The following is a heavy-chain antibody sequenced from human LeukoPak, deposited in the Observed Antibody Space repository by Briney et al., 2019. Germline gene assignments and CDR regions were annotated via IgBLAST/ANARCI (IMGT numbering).Heavy chain of an antibody. CDR1: GGSISSGGYS. CDR2: IYHSGST. V-gene: IGHV4-30-2*01. Sequence: PSQTLSLTCAVSGGSISSGGYSWSWLRQPPGKGLEWMGYIYHSGSTYYNPSLKSRVTISVDRSKNQFSLKLSSVTAADTAVYYCAREPAAPGGGFDPWGQGTLVTVSS. J-gene: IGHJ5*02. D-gene: IGHD2-2*01. CDR3: AREPAAPGGGFDP.